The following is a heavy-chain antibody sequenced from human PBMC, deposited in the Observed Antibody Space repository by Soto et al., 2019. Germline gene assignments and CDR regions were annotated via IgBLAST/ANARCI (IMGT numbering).Heavy chain of an antibody. Sequence: SVKVSCKASGGTFSSYAISWVRQAPGQGLEWMGGIIPIFGTANYAQKFQGRVTITADESTSTAYMELSSLRSEDTAVYYCAREGTYYYDSSGYSVFDYWGQGTLVTVSS. CDR1: GGTFSSYA. J-gene: IGHJ4*02. V-gene: IGHV1-69*13. D-gene: IGHD3-22*01. CDR2: IIPIFGTA. CDR3: AREGTYYYDSSGYSVFDY.